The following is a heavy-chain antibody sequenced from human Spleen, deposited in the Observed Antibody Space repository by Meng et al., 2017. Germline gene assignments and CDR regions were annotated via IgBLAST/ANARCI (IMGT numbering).Heavy chain of an antibody. V-gene: IGHV1-2*06. CDR3: ARDEDISAAGKLFGDY. CDR2: INPKSGDT. Sequence: QVKLVESGAELKKPGASVKVSCKPSGYNFPDYYIHWVRRAPGQGLEWMGRINPKSGDTHYAQKFQARVTMTGDTSISTAYMELSGLRSDDTAMYYCARDEDISAAGKLFGDYWGQGTLVTVSS. CDR1: GYNFPDYY. J-gene: IGHJ4*02. D-gene: IGHD6-25*01.